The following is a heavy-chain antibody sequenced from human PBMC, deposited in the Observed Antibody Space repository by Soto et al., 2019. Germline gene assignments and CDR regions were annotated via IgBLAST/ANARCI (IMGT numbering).Heavy chain of an antibody. V-gene: IGHV1-69*08. D-gene: IGHD3-22*01. Sequence: QVQLVQSGAEVKKPGSSVKVSCKASGGTFSSYTISWVRQAPGQGLEWMGRIIPILGIANYAQKFQGRVKITADKSKSTAYMELSSLRSEDTAVYYCSRDGDYDSSGYYSLVDAFDIWGQGTMVTVSS. CDR3: SRDGDYDSSGYYSLVDAFDI. CDR2: IIPILGIA. J-gene: IGHJ3*02. CDR1: GGTFSSYT.